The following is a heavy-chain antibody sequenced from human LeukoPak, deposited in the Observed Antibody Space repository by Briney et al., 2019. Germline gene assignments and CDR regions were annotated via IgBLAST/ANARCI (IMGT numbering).Heavy chain of an antibody. CDR1: GGSFSGYY. CDR3: ARGRIVLMVYAIGFDY. J-gene: IGHJ4*02. Sequence: PSETLSLTCAVYGGSFSGYYWSWIRQPPGKGLEWIGEINHSGSTNYNPSLKSRVTISVDTSKNQFSLKLSSVTAADTAVYYCARGRIVLMVYAIGFDYWGQGTQVTVSS. V-gene: IGHV4-34*01. CDR2: INHSGST. D-gene: IGHD2-8*01.